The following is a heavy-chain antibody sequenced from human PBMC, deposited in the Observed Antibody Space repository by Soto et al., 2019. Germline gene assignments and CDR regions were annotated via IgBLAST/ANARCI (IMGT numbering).Heavy chain of an antibody. D-gene: IGHD4-17*01. Sequence: SVKVSCKASGGTFSSYAISWVRQAPGQGLEWMGGIIPIFDTANYAQKFQGRVTITADESTSTAYMELSSLRSEDTAVYYCATLTTVTTKVGYYYGMDVWGQGTTVTVSS. CDR1: GGTFSSYA. CDR3: ATLTTVTTKVGYYYGMDV. V-gene: IGHV1-69*13. CDR2: IIPIFDTA. J-gene: IGHJ6*02.